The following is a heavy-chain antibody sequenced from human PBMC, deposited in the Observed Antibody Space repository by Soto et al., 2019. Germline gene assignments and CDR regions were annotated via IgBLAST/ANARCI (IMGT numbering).Heavy chain of an antibody. CDR1: GGSISSGYYY. CDR3: PSSSLYGMDV. Sequence: PSETLPLTCSVSGGSISSGYYYWSWIRQPPGKGLEWIGNIYYSGNTYYNPSLNTRLIISIDTSKTQFSLKVFAVTAADKAVYYSPSSSLYGMDVWGQGTTVT. J-gene: IGHJ6*02. V-gene: IGHV4-30-4*01. CDR2: IYYSGNT.